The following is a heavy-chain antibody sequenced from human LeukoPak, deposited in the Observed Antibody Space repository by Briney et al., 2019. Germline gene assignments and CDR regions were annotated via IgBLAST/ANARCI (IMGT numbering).Heavy chain of an antibody. CDR2: MNPNSGNT. CDR1: GYTFTSYD. J-gene: IGHJ3*02. D-gene: IGHD3-3*01. V-gene: IGHV1-8*01. Sequence: ASVKVSCKTSGYTFTSYDINWVRQAPGQGLEWMGWMNPNSGNTGYAQKFQGRVTMTRNTSISTAYMELSSLRSEDTAVYYCARGSFGAFDAFDIWGQGTMVTVSS. CDR3: ARGSFGAFDAFDI.